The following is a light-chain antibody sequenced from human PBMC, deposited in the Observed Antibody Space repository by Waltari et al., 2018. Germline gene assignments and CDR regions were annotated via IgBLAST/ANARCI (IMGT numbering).Light chain of an antibody. CDR2: KAS. CDR1: QNISTW. V-gene: IGKV1-5*03. Sequence: DIQMTQSPSTLSASVGDSVTITCRASQNISTWLAWHQQKPGSAPNLLIYKASTLESGVPVRFSGSGSGTEFTLTINNLQPEDVATYYCQQYNGVSRTFGQGTKLEIK. CDR3: QQYNGVSRT. J-gene: IGKJ1*01.